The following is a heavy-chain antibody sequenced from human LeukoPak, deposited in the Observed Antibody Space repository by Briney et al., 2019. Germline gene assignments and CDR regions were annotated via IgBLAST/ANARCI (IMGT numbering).Heavy chain of an antibody. CDR3: ARDIWDYDSSGGMGY. Sequence: SETLSLTCTVSGNSFGDYYWSWIRQPAGKGLEWIGRIYTSGSTTYNPSLKSRVTMSVDTSKSQFSLNLMSVTAADTAVYYCARDIWDYDSSGGMGYWGQGTLVTVSS. CDR2: IYTSGST. D-gene: IGHD3-22*01. J-gene: IGHJ4*02. CDR1: GNSFGDYY. V-gene: IGHV4-4*07.